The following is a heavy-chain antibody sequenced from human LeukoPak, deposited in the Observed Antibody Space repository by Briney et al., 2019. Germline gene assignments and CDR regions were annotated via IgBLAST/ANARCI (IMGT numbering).Heavy chain of an antibody. J-gene: IGHJ1*01. Sequence: ASVKVSCKASGYTFTSYGISWVRQAPGQGLEWMGWISAYNGNTNYAQKLHGRVTMTTDTSTSTAYMELRSLRSDDTAVYYCARDLYPLAYCGGDCYGRYFQHWGQGTLVTVSS. D-gene: IGHD2-21*01. CDR3: ARDLYPLAYCGGDCYGRYFQH. V-gene: IGHV1-18*01. CDR2: ISAYNGNT. CDR1: GYTFTSYG.